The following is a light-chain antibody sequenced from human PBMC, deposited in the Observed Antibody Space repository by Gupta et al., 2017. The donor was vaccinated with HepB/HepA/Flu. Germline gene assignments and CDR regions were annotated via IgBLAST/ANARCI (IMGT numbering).Light chain of an antibody. Sequence: HSALTQPASVSGSPGQSITISCTGTSSDVGKYDIVTWYQQHPGKAPKLLIFEVPKRHSGVSNRFSGSKSGNTASLTISGLQAEDEGDYYCCSYAGLWITVFGVGTKLTVL. V-gene: IGLV2-23*02. CDR1: SSDVGKYDI. CDR3: CSYAGLWITV. CDR2: EVP. J-gene: IGLJ3*02.